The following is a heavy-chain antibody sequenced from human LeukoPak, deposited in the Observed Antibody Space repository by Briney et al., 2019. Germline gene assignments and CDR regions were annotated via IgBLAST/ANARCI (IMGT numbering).Heavy chain of an antibody. D-gene: IGHD3-3*01. CDR1: GYSISSGYY. V-gene: IGHV4-38-2*01. J-gene: IGHJ4*02. CDR2: IYHSGST. CDR3: ARLYYDFWGGYYGTSYFDY. Sequence: SETLSLTCAVSGYSISSGYYWGWIRQPPGKGLEWIGSIYHSGSTYYNPSLKSRVTISVDTSKNQFSLKLSSVTAADTAVYYCARLYYDFWGGYYGTSYFDYWGQGTLVTVSS.